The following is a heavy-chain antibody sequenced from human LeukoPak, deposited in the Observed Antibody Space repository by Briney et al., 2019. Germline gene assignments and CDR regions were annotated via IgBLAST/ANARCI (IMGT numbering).Heavy chain of an antibody. CDR1: GYTFTSYG. J-gene: IGHJ4*02. CDR2: IYSYNGNT. D-gene: IGHD4-17*01. CDR3: ARLKNYGDYGY. Sequence: GASVKVSCKASGYTFTSYGISWVRQAPGQGLEWMGWIYSYNGNTNYAQKFQGRVTMTTDTSTSIAYVELRSLTSDDTAVYYCARLKNYGDYGYWGQGTLVTVSS. V-gene: IGHV1-18*01.